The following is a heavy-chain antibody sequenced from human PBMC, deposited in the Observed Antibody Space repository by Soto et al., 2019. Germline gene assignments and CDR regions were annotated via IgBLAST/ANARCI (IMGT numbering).Heavy chain of an antibody. J-gene: IGHJ5*02. D-gene: IGHD4-17*01. CDR3: ARARPGGQDDHGDYPTRSGWFDP. CDR1: GYSISSGYY. V-gene: IGHV4-38-2*01. CDR2: IYHSGST. Sequence: SETLSLTCAISGYSISSGYYWGWIRQPPGKGLEWIGSIYHSGSTYYNPSLKSRVTISVDTSKNQFSLKLSSVTAADTAVYYCARARPGGQDDHGDYPTRSGWFDPWGQGTLVTVSS.